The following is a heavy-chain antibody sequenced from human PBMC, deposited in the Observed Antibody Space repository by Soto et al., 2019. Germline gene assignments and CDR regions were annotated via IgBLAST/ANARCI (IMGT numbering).Heavy chain of an antibody. D-gene: IGHD6-13*01. CDR1: GYTFTNYG. Sequence: ASVKISCKASGYTFTNYGISWVRQAPGQGHEWMGWISTDNGNTHSARKVQGRVTMTTDTSTSTAYMEVRSLRSDDTAMYYCARDGVGGSAAGISYYPHCLLVWYPETSLTV. CDR3: ARDGVGGSAAGISYYPHCLLV. CDR2: ISTDNGNT. V-gene: IGHV1-18*01. J-gene: IGHJ6*02.